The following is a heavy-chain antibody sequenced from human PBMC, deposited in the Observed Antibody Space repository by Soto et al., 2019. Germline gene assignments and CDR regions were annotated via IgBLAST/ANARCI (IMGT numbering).Heavy chain of an antibody. CDR1: GFTFSSYS. CDR2: ISSSSSTI. Sequence: EVQLVESGGGLVQPGGSPRLSCAASGFTFSSYSMNWVRQAPGKGLEWVSYISSSSSTIYYADSVKGRFTISRDNAKNSLYLQMNSLRDEDTAVYYCARDQGAYCGGDCPFDYWGQGTLVTVSS. J-gene: IGHJ4*02. CDR3: ARDQGAYCGGDCPFDY. D-gene: IGHD2-21*02. V-gene: IGHV3-48*02.